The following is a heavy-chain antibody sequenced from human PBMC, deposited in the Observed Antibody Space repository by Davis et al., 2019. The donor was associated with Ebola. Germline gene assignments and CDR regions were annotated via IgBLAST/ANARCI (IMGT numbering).Heavy chain of an antibody. CDR3: AREDDYSNDY. CDR1: GIFISRSA. CDR2: IRSKANSYAT. D-gene: IGHD4-11*01. V-gene: IGHV3-73*01. J-gene: IGHJ4*02. Sequence: SLITSCASSGIFISRSAMHSVRQSSGKGLAWVGRIRSKANSYATAYAASVKGRFTISRDNSKNTLYLQMNRLRADDTAVYYCAREDDYSNDYWGQGTLVTVSS.